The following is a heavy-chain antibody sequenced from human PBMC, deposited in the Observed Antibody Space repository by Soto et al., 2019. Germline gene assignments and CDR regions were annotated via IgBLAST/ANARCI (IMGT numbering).Heavy chain of an antibody. CDR3: AKAALYSSTWETGKGYFDY. Sequence: EVQLVESGGGLVKPGGSLRLSCAASGFTFSSYSMNWVRQAPGKGLEWVSSISSSSYIYYADSVKGRFTISRDNAKNSLYLQMHTLRAEDTAVYYCAKAALYSSTWETGKGYFDYWGQGTLVTVSS. CDR1: GFTFSSYS. CDR2: ISSSSYI. J-gene: IGHJ4*02. V-gene: IGHV3-21*04. D-gene: IGHD6-13*01.